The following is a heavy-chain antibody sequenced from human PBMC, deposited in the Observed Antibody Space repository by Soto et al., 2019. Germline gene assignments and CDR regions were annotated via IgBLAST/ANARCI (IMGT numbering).Heavy chain of an antibody. Sequence: QVQLVQSGAXXXXPGSXXXXXXXAXGGTFSSNTLSWVRQAPGQGLEWMGRITPVLDMADYEQKFQDRLTITADKSTTTVYMELGSLRSEDTAIYYCARAISSGGRFSGMDVXGXGTTVTVSS. J-gene: IGHJ6*02. V-gene: IGHV1-69*02. CDR2: ITPVLDMA. CDR3: ARAISSGGRFSGMDV. CDR1: GGTFSSNT. D-gene: IGHD3-16*01.